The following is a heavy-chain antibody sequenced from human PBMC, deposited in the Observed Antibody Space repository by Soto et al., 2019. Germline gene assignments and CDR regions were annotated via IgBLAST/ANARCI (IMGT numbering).Heavy chain of an antibody. CDR3: ARHGFGPLHGLVDV. D-gene: IGHD3-10*01. J-gene: IGHJ6*02. V-gene: IGHV4-59*08. Sequence: QVQLQESGPGLVKPSETLSLTCTVSGGSITNYYCSWFRQPPGKGLEWIGYINYDGYSAYNLSLKSRVTLSMDASKTQCSLMRDSVTSTDTAVYYCARHGFGPLHGLVDVWGPGTTVIVPS. CDR1: GGSITNYY. CDR2: INYDGYS.